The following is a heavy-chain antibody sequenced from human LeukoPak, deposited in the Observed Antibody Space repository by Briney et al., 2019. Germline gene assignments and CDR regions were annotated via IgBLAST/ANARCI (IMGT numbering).Heavy chain of an antibody. J-gene: IGHJ6*03. CDR3: ARDYHPYYDFWSGYLYYYYYYMDV. Sequence: VASVKVSCKAPGYTFTSYGISWVRQAPGQGLEWMGWISAYNGNTNYAQKLQGRVTMTTDTSTSTAYMELRSLRSDDTAVYYCARDYHPYYDFWSGYLYYYYYYMDVWGKGTTVTVSS. V-gene: IGHV1-18*01. D-gene: IGHD3-3*01. CDR2: ISAYNGNT. CDR1: GYTFTSYG.